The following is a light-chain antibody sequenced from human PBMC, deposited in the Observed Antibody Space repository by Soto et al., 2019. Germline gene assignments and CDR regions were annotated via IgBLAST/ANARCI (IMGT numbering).Light chain of an antibody. J-gene: IGLJ3*02. CDR1: SSDVGAYNY. CDR3: CSYAGRYTWV. V-gene: IGLV2-11*01. Sequence: QSVLTQPRSVSGSPGQSVTISCTGTSSDVGAYNYVSWNQQHPGKVPKLLIYDVTRRPSGVPDRFSGSKSGNTASLTISGLQAEDEADYYCCSYAGRYTWVFGGGTKVTVL. CDR2: DVT.